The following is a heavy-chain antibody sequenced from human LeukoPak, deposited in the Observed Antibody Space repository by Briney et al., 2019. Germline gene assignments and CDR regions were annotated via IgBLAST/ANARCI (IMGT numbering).Heavy chain of an antibody. V-gene: IGHV4-34*01. CDR1: SGSFSGYY. Sequence: PSETLSLTCAVYSGSFSGYYWSWIRQTPGKGLEWIGEVNHSGTTTYNPSLESRVTISVDTSKSQFSLNLRSVTAADTAVCYCARRGMDWNYVWYFDLWGRGTLVSVSS. CDR3: ARRGMDWNYVWYFDL. D-gene: IGHD1-7*01. CDR2: VNHSGTT. J-gene: IGHJ2*01.